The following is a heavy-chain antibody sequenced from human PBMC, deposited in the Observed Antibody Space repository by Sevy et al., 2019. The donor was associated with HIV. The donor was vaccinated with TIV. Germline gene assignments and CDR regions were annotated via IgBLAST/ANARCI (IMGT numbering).Heavy chain of an antibody. Sequence: SETLSLTCSVSGGSISSSTYYWGWIRQPPGRGLEGIGSVYFTGSTYYNPSLKSRVTISVDTSKNEFSLKVNSVTAAHTAVYYCARLGGLRFFDWSSLNYFDYWGQGTLVTVSS. V-gene: IGHV4-39*01. CDR1: GGSISSSTYY. CDR2: VYFTGST. CDR3: ARLGGLRFFDWSSLNYFDY. D-gene: IGHD3-9*01. J-gene: IGHJ4*02.